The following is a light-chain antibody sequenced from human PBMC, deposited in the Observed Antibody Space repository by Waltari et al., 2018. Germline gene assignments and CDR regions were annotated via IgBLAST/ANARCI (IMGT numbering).Light chain of an antibody. CDR2: DAS. Sequence: EIVMTQSPVTLSVSLGERATLSCRASQSVGSDLAWYQQKPGQAPRLLIYDASTRAAGLAARFSASGSGTEFTLTISSLQSEDFAVYYCQQYKYWPPLTFGGGTKVEIK. J-gene: IGKJ4*01. CDR3: QQYKYWPPLT. V-gene: IGKV3-15*01. CDR1: QSVGSD.